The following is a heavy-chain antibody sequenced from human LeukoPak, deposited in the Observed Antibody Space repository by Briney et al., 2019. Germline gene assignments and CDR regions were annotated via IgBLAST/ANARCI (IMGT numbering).Heavy chain of an antibody. CDR2: INTNTGNP. V-gene: IGHV7-4-1*02. J-gene: IGHJ6*03. CDR1: GYTFTSYA. Sequence: ASVKVSCKASGYTFTSYAMNWVRQAPGQGLEWMGWINTNTGNPTYAQGFTGRFVFSLDTSVSTAYLQISSLKAEDTAVYYCARNVRSPSSYYYYYMDVWGKGTTVTVSS. CDR3: ARNVRSPSSYYYYYMDV. D-gene: IGHD3-10*02.